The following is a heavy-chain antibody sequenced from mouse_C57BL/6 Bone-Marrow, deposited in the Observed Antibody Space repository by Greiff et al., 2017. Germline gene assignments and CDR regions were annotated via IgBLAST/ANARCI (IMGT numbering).Heavy chain of an antibody. J-gene: IGHJ3*01. D-gene: IGHD1-1*01. Sequence: VQLQQSGAELVRPGASVKLSCTASGFNIKDDYMHWVKQRPEQGLEWIGWIDPENGDTEYASKFQGKATITADTSSNTAYLQLSSLTSEDTAGYYCTTPYYGSSYDAYWGQGTLVTVSA. CDR1: GFNIKDDY. CDR2: IDPENGDT. V-gene: IGHV14-4*01. CDR3: TTPYYGSSYDAY.